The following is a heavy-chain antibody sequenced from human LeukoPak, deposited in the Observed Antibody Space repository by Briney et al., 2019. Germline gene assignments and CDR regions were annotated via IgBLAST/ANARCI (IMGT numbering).Heavy chain of an antibody. D-gene: IGHD3-10*01. CDR2: ISGSGGST. CDR1: GFTFSSYA. CDR3: AKLRRVRGVTRDY. V-gene: IGHV3-23*01. J-gene: IGHJ4*02. Sequence: GGSLRLSCAASGFTFSSYAMSWVRQAPGEGMEWVSAISGSGGSTYYADSVKGRFTISRDNSKNTLYLQMNSLRAEDTAVYYCAKLRRVRGVTRDYWGQGTLVTVSS.